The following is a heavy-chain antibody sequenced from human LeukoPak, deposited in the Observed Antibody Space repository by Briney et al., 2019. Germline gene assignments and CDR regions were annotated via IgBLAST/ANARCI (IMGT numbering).Heavy chain of an antibody. J-gene: IGHJ4*02. CDR3: TRDSRDGYTDFDY. CDR2: IRSKAYGGTT. D-gene: IGHD5-24*01. Sequence: GGSLRLSCAASGFTFSNAWMSWFRQAPGKGLEWVGFIRSKAYGGTTEYAASVKGRFTISRDDSKSIAYLQMNSLKTQDTAVYYCTRDSRDGYTDFDYWGQGTLVTVSS. V-gene: IGHV3-49*03. CDR1: GFTFSNAW.